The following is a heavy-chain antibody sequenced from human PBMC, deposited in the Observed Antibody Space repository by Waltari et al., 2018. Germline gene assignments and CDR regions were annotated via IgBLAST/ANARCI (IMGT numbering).Heavy chain of an antibody. J-gene: IGHJ2*01. V-gene: IGHV5-51*01. CDR3: ARRSYGYRGSPHWYFDL. CDR1: GYSFTSYW. Sequence: EVQLVQSGAEVKKPGESLKISCKGSGYSFTSYWIGWVRQMPGKGLEWMGIIYPGDSETRYSPAFQGQVTISADKSISTADLQWSSLKASDTAMYYCARRSYGYRGSPHWYFDLWGRGTLVTVSS. CDR2: IYPGDSET. D-gene: IGHD5-18*01.